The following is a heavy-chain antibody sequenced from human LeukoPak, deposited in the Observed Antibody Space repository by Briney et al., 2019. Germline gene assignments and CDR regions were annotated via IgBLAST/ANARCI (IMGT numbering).Heavy chain of an antibody. CDR3: ARVPFGLRGFDP. CDR1: GGSFSGYY. D-gene: IGHD3-10*01. J-gene: IGHJ5*02. V-gene: IGHV4-34*01. CDR2: INHSGST. Sequence: SETLSLTCAVHGGSFSGYYWSWIRQPPGKGLEWIGEINHSGSTNYNPSLKSRVTISVDTSKNQFSLKLSSVTAADTAVYYCARVPFGLRGFDPWGQGTLVTVSS.